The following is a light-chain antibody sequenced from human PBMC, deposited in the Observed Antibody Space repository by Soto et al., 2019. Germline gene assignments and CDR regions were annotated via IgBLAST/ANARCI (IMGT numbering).Light chain of an antibody. CDR2: KAS. Sequence: DIQMTQSPSTLSASVGDTVTITCRASQSISTWLAWYQQKPGKAPKLLIYKASSLQRGVPSRFSGSGSGSEFTLTISSLQPDYSATYYCQQFNDYPWTFGPGTKVEIK. CDR1: QSISTW. J-gene: IGKJ1*01. CDR3: QQFNDYPWT. V-gene: IGKV1-5*03.